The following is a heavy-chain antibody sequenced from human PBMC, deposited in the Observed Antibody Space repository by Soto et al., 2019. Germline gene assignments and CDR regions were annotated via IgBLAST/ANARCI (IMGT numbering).Heavy chain of an antibody. V-gene: IGHV3-30*03. CDR2: ISYDGSNK. J-gene: IGHJ3*01. D-gene: IGHD3-10*01. CDR1: GFSFSNYG. CDR3: ARWTTMFGGLIIKEAFDF. Sequence: GGSLRLSCAASGFSFSNYGMHWVRQAPGKGLEWVAVISYDGSNKYYADSVKGRFAISRDNSANALYLQMDSLRAEDTAVYYCARWTTMFGGLIIKEAFDFWGQGTMVTVSS.